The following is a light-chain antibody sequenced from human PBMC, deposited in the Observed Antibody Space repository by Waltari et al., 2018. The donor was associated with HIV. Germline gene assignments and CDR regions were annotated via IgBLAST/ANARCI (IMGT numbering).Light chain of an antibody. CDR2: EVT. CDR3: SAYATGNTLV. V-gene: IGLV2-14*03. CDR1: SPAVGNYHS. J-gene: IGLJ3*02. Sequence: QSALTQPASVSGSPGQSLTISCTGLSPAVGNYHSVSWYQQHPGKAPKLIIYEVTDRPSGVSNRFSGSKSGNTASLTISGLQAEDEAEYFCSAYATGNTLVFGGGTKVTVV.